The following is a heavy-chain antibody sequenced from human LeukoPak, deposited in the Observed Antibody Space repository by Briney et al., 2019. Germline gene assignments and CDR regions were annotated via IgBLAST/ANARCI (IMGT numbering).Heavy chain of an antibody. V-gene: IGHV3-23*01. D-gene: IGHD6-19*01. CDR2: ISGSGDNT. CDR1: RFTFSSYA. CDR3: AKHGYSSGWPQVPSDH. Sequence: GGSLRLSCTASRFTFSSYAMSWVRQALVKELEWVSGISGSGDNTYYADSVKGRFTISRDNSKNTLYLQMISLRAEDTAVYYCAKHGYSSGWPQVPSDHWGQGTLVTVSS. J-gene: IGHJ4*02.